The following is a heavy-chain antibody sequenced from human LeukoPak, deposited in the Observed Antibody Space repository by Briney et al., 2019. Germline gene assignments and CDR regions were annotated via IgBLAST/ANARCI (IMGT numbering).Heavy chain of an antibody. CDR1: GTSFTSYY. Sequence: PSETLSLTCGVSGTSFTSYYWSWIRQTPGKGLEGIGEVNHSGYTNMNPSLKSRATISVDTSKNQFSLMMTSVTAADTAVYFCARMTTGHDYWGQGTLVTVSS. J-gene: IGHJ4*02. D-gene: IGHD4-17*01. V-gene: IGHV4-34*04. CDR2: VNHSGYT. CDR3: ARMTTGHDY.